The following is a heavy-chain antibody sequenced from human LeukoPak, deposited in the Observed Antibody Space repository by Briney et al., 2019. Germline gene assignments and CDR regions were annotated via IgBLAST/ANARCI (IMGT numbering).Heavy chain of an antibody. V-gene: IGHV4-59*01. CDR3: ARVPTVTTYYLDY. CDR2: IYSSGSA. Sequence: SETLSLTCTVSGGCISGYFWSWLRQPPGKGLEWIGYIYSSGSASYNPSLKSRVTISVDTSKNQFSLRLSSVTAADTAVYYCARVPTVTTYYLDYWGQGTLVTVPS. D-gene: IGHD4-17*01. CDR1: GGCISGYF. J-gene: IGHJ4*02.